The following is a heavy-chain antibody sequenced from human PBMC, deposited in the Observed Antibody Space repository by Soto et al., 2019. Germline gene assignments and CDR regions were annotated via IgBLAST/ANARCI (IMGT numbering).Heavy chain of an antibody. CDR3: AIIVVVPGWFDP. D-gene: IGHD2-2*01. CDR2: ISAYNGNT. Sequence: GAAVKVSCKASGYTFTSYGISWVRQAPGKGREWMGWISAYNGNTNYAQKLKGRVTMTTDTSTSTAYMELRSLRSDDTAVYYCAIIVVVPGWFDPWGQGTLVTVSS. J-gene: IGHJ5*02. CDR1: GYTFTSYG. V-gene: IGHV1-18*04.